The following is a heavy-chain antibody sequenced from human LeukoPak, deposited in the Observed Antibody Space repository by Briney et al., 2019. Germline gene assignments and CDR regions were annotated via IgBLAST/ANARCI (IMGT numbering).Heavy chain of an antibody. J-gene: IGHJ6*04. CDR2: IYHGGTT. V-gene: IGHV4-38-2*01. CDR1: EFSISSGFH. CDR3: ARVTGGYCSSTGCYALDV. D-gene: IGHD2-2*01. Sequence: SETLSLTCVVSEFSISSGFHWGWIRQPPGKGLEWIGSIYHGGTTFYNPSPKSRVTISVDTSKNQFSLNVNSVTAADTAVYYCARVTGGYCSSTGCYALDVWGTGTTVTVSS.